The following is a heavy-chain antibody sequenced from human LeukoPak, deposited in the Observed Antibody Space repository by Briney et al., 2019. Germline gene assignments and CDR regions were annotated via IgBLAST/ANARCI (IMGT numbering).Heavy chain of an antibody. CDR3: GRQDCNNVRCYGASDA. V-gene: IGHV3-21*01. CDR2: ISSNNNI. D-gene: IGHD2-2*01. CDR1: GFTFSSYA. Sequence: GGSLRLSCAASGFTFSSYAMSWVRQAPGKGLEWVSSISSNNNIYYADSVKGRFTISRDNAKNSLSLQMNSLRGEDTAVYYCGRQDCNNVRCYGASDAWGQGTLVTVSS. J-gene: IGHJ5*02.